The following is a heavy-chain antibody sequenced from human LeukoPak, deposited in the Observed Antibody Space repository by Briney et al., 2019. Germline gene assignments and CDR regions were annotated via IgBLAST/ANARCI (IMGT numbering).Heavy chain of an antibody. J-gene: IGHJ3*02. CDR1: GFTFSSYW. V-gene: IGHV3-7*03. CDR2: IKQDGSEK. D-gene: IGHD6-6*01. Sequence: GGSLRLSCAASGFTFSSYWMSWVRQAPGKGLEWVANIKQDGSEKYYVDSVKGRFTISGDNSKNTLYLQMNSLRAEDTAVYYCAREQTSIAARPDAFDIWGQGTMVTVSS. CDR3: AREQTSIAARPDAFDI.